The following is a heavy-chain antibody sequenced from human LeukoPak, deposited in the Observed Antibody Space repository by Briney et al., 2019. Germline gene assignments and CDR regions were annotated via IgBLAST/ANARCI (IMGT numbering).Heavy chain of an antibody. D-gene: IGHD3-10*01. CDR3: ARDNYASGSLDY. CDR2: IKPYGNEQ. V-gene: IGHV3-7*04. CDR1: GFTFSSYW. Sequence: PGGSLRLSCAGSGFTFSSYWMNWVRQAPGKGLEWVGNIKPYGNEQSYGDSVKGRLTISRDNAKTSLYPHMDSLRAEDTAVYYCARDNYASGSLDYWGQGTLVTVSS. J-gene: IGHJ4*02.